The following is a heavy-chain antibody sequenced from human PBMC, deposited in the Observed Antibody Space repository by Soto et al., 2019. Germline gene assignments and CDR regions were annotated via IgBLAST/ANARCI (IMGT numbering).Heavy chain of an antibody. J-gene: IGHJ6*02. CDR2: IYPGDSDT. CDR3: ARLGSSPYYYSGMDV. CDR1: GYSFTSYW. V-gene: IGHV5-51*01. Sequence: PGESLKISCKGSGYSFTSYWIGWVRQMPGKGLEWMGIIYPGDSDTRYSPSFQGQVTISADKSISTAYLQWSSLKASDTAMYYCARLGSSPYYYSGMDVWGQGTTVTVSS. D-gene: IGHD3-10*01.